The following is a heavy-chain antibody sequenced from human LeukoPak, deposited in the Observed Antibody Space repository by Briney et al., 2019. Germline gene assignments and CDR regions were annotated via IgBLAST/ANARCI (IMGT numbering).Heavy chain of an antibody. J-gene: IGHJ4*02. CDR1: GFTFSSYG. CDR2: ISYDGSNK. V-gene: IGHV3-30*03. D-gene: IGHD3-22*01. CDR3: ARDRWEPGDYYDSSGIDY. Sequence: GGSLRLSCAASGFTFSSYGMHWVRQAPGKGLEWVAVISYDGSNKYYADSVKGRFTISRDNAKNSLYLQMNSLRAEDTAVYYCARDRWEPGDYYDSSGIDYWGQGTLVTVSS.